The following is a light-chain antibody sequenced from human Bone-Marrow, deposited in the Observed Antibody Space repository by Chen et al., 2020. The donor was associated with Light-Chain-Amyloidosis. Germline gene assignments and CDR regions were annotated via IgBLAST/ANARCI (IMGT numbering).Light chain of an antibody. V-gene: IGKV3-11*01. Sequence: EIVLTQSPATLSLSPGVRATLSCRASQSVRNFLAWYQQKPGQAPWLLIYDASTRATGIPARFSDSAYGTDFTLTINSLEPEDFAVYYCQQRSSWPITFGPGTRVDIK. J-gene: IGKJ3*01. CDR1: QSVRNF. CDR2: DAS. CDR3: QQRSSWPIT.